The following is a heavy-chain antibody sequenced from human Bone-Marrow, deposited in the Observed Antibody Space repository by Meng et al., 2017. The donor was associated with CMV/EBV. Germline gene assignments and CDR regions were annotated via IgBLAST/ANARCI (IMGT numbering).Heavy chain of an antibody. Sequence: LRLSCTVSGGSISSGDYYWSWIRQPPGKGLEWIGYIYYSGSTYYNPSLKSRVTISVDTSKNQFSLKLSSVTAADTAVYYCARAHVDIVATQYYYYYGMDVWGQETTVTVSS. D-gene: IGHD5-12*01. V-gene: IGHV4-30-4*08. J-gene: IGHJ6*02. CDR2: IYYSGST. CDR3: ARAHVDIVATQYYYYYGMDV. CDR1: GGSISSGDYY.